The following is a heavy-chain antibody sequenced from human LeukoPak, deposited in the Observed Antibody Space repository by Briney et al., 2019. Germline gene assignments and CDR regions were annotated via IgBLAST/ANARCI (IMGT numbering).Heavy chain of an antibody. CDR2: ISSSGSST. V-gene: IGHV3-48*03. CDR1: GFNFRGYE. J-gene: IGHJ4*02. CDR3: VGEMDSGWYPY. Sequence: GGSLRLSCAASGFNFRGYEMNWVRRAPGKGLQWLAYISSSGSSTYYADSAQGRFAISRDNAKNSLYLHMNSLKVDDTAVYYCVGEMDSGWYPYWGPGTLVTVSS. D-gene: IGHD6-19*01.